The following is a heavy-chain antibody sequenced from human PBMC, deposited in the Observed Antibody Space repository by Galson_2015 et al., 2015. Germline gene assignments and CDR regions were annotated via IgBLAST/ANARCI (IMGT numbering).Heavy chain of an antibody. CDR2: FDPEDAET. J-gene: IGHJ4*02. CDR1: GYTLTDLS. V-gene: IGHV1-24*01. D-gene: IGHD3-10*01. Sequence: SVKVSCKASGYTLTDLSMNWVRQAPGKGLEWMGGFDPEDAETIYAKKFQGRVTMTKDTSTDTAYMELSSLNSEDTAVYYCATAFRRGIMVGGLFDYWGQGTLVTVSS. CDR3: ATAFRRGIMVGGLFDY.